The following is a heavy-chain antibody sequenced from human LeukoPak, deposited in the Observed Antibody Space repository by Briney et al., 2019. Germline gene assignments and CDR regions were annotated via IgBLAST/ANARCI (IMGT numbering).Heavy chain of an antibody. D-gene: IGHD3-3*01. CDR2: IRYDGSNK. CDR3: AKEVYDFWSGYRDHYYMDV. J-gene: IGHJ6*03. Sequence: GGSLRLSXAASGFSFSSYGMHWVRQAPGKGLEWVAFIRYDGSNKYYADSVKGRFTISRDNSKNTMYVQMNSLRAEDTAVYYCAKEVYDFWSGYRDHYYMDVWGKGTTVTVSS. CDR1: GFSFSSYG. V-gene: IGHV3-30*02.